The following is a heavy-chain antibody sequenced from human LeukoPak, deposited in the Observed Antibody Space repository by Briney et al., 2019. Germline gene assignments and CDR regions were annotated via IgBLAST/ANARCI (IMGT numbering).Heavy chain of an antibody. V-gene: IGHV4-61*02. Sequence: SETLSLTCTVSGGSISSGSYYWSWIRQPAGKGLEWIGRIYTSGSTNYSPSLKSRVTISVDTSKNQFSLKLSSVTAADTAVYYCASLGRYNWNLPDYWGQGTLVTVSS. D-gene: IGHD1-20*01. J-gene: IGHJ4*02. CDR1: GGSISSGSYY. CDR2: IYTSGST. CDR3: ASLGRYNWNLPDY.